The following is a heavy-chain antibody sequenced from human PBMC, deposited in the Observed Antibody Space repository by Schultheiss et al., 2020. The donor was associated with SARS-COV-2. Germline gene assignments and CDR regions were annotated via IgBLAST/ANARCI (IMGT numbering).Heavy chain of an antibody. CDR1: GGSISSSSYY. D-gene: IGHD1-26*01. CDR3: ARHVEEVGASTDFDY. J-gene: IGHJ4*02. CDR2: IYTSGST. V-gene: IGHV4-39*07. Sequence: SETLSLTCTVSGGSISSSSYYWGWIRQPPGKGLEWIGSIYTSGSTNYNPSLKSRVTMSVDTSKNQFSLKLSSVTAADTAVYYCARHVEEVGASTDFDYWGQGTLVTVS.